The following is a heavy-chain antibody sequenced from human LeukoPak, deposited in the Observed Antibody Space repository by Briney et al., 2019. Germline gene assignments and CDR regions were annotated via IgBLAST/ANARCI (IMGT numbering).Heavy chain of an antibody. Sequence: GGSLRLSCAASGFTFSSYAMSWVRQAPGKGLEWVSAISGSGGSTYYADSVKGRFTISRDNSKNTLYLQMNSLRAEDTAVYYCAKVLVGYCSGGSYYSSEYFQHWGQGTLVTVSS. CDR3: AKVLVGYCSGGSYYSSEYFQH. D-gene: IGHD2-15*01. V-gene: IGHV3-23*01. J-gene: IGHJ1*01. CDR2: ISGSGGST. CDR1: GFTFSSYA.